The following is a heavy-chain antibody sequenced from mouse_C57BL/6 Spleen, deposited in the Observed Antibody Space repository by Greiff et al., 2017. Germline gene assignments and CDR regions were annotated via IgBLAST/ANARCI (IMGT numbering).Heavy chain of an antibody. J-gene: IGHJ2*01. CDR3: ARNDGSSSYYFDY. V-gene: IGHV14-2*01. Sequence: VQLQQSGAELVKPGASVKLSCTASGFNIKDYYMHWVKQRTEQGLEWIGRIDPEDGETKYAPKFQGKATITADTSSNTAYLQLSSLTSEATAVYDCARNDGSSSYYFDYWGQGTTLTVSS. CDR2: IDPEDGET. CDR1: GFNIKDYY. D-gene: IGHD1-1*01.